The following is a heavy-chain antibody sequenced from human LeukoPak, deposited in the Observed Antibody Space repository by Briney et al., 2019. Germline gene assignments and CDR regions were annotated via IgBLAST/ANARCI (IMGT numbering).Heavy chain of an antibody. D-gene: IGHD2-2*01. CDR3: AHARSSTSYLGHFQH. V-gene: IGHV2-5*02. Sequence: SGPTLVKPTQTLTLTCTFSGFSLSTSGVGVGWIRQPPGKALEWLALIYWDDDKRYSPSLKSRLTITKDTSKHQVVLTMTNMDPVDTATYYCAHARSSTSYLGHFQHWGQGTLVTVSS. J-gene: IGHJ1*01. CDR2: IYWDDDK. CDR1: GFSLSTSGVG.